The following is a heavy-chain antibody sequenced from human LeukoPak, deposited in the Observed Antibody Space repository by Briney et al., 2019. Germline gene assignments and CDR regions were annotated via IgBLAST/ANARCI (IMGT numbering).Heavy chain of an antibody. CDR2: TYYRSKWYN. Sequence: SQTLSLTCAISGDIVSSNSAAWNWIRPSPSRGLEWLGRTYYRSKWYNDYAVSVKSRITINPDTSKNQFSLQLNSVTPEDTAVYYCARGFYYTGMDVWGQGTTVTVSS. D-gene: IGHD3-10*01. V-gene: IGHV6-1*01. CDR3: ARGFYYTGMDV. J-gene: IGHJ6*02. CDR1: GDIVSSNSAA.